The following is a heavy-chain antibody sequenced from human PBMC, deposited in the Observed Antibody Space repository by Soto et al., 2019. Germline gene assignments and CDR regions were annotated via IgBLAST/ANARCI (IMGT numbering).Heavy chain of an antibody. J-gene: IGHJ4*02. V-gene: IGHV3-30*18. D-gene: IGHD6-13*01. CDR1: GFTFSSYG. Sequence: PGGSLRLSCAASGFTFSSYGMHWVRQAPGKGLEWVAVISYDGSNKYYADSVEGRFTISRDNSKNTLYLQMNSLRAEDTAVYYCAKDLAAAGLDYWGQGTLVTVSS. CDR2: ISYDGSNK. CDR3: AKDLAAAGLDY.